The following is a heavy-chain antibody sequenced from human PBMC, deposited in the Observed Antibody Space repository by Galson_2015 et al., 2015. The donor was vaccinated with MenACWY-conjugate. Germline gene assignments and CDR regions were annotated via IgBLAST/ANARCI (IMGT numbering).Heavy chain of an antibody. J-gene: IGHJ4*02. D-gene: IGHD1-26*01. Sequence: SLRLSCADSRLTFGHYHMSWIRQAPGKGLEWISFTSSGGSQTNYADSVKGRFTISRDNVKNSLYLQMNSLKIDDTAIYYCARHSTDLSLDSWGQGTLVTVAS. CDR3: ARHSTDLSLDS. CDR2: TSSGGSQT. CDR1: RLTFGHYH. V-gene: IGHV3-11*06.